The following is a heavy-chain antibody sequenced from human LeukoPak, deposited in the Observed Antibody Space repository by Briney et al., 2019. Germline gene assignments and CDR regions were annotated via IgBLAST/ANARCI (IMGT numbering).Heavy chain of an antibody. CDR3: AKVLGAARRWDAFDI. J-gene: IGHJ3*02. D-gene: IGHD3-3*02. CDR1: GFTFSSYA. CDR2: ISGSGGCT. Sequence: QPGGSLRLSCAASGFTFSSYAMSWVRQAPGGGLEWVSAISGSGGCTYYADSVKGRFTISRDNSKNTLYLQMNSLRAEDTAVYYCAKVLGAARRWDAFDIWGQGTMVTVSS. V-gene: IGHV3-23*01.